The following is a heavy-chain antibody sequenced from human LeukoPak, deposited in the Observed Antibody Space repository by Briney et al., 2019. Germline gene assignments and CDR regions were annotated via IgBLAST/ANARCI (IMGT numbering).Heavy chain of an antibody. CDR2: ITPTSSYI. V-gene: IGHV3-21*01. J-gene: IGHJ4*02. CDR3: ARLRRNNDNSGYYYYYDY. CDR1: GLTFSSYS. Sequence: PGGSLRLSCAASGLTFSSYSFNWVRHAPGKGLEWVSSITPTSSYIYYADSVKGRFTISRDNAKNSLYLQMNSLRAEDTAVYYCARLRRNNDNSGYYYYYDYWGQGTLVTVSS. D-gene: IGHD3-22*01.